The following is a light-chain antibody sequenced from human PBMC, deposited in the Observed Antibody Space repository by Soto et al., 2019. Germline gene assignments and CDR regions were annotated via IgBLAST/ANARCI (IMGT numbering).Light chain of an antibody. CDR3: QQNDNLPPT. V-gene: IGKV1-33*01. CDR1: QDISNY. CDR2: DAS. Sequence: DIPMTQSPSSLSASVGDRVTITCQASQDISNYLNWYQQKPGKAPKLLIYDASNLETGVPSRFSGSGYGTDFTFTISSLQPEDIATYYCQQNDNLPPTFGQGTKLEIK. J-gene: IGKJ2*01.